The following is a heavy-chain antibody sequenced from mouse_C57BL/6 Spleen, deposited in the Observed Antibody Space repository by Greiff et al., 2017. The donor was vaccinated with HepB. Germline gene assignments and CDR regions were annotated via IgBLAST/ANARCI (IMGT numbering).Heavy chain of an antibody. Sequence: VQLQQSGAELVRPGASVTLSCKASGYTFTDYEMHWVKQTPVHGLEWIGAIDPETGGTAYNQKFKGKAILTADKSSSTAYMELRSLTSEDSAVYYCTRYQTGTSFDYWGQGTTLTVSS. CDR1: GYTFTDYE. J-gene: IGHJ2*01. V-gene: IGHV1-15*01. CDR2: IDPETGGT. D-gene: IGHD4-1*01. CDR3: TRYQTGTSFDY.